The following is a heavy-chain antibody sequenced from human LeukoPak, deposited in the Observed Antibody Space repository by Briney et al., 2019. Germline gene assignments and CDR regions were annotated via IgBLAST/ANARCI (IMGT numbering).Heavy chain of an antibody. Sequence: SVKVSCKASGGTFSSYAISWVRQAPGQGLEWMGRIIPILGIANYAQKFQGRVTITADKSTSTAYMELSSLRSEDTAVYYCARVAGIAAAGTFSRGAFHDAFDIWGQGTMVTVSS. CDR3: ARVAGIAAAGTFSRGAFHDAFDI. V-gene: IGHV1-69*04. CDR2: IIPILGIA. D-gene: IGHD6-13*01. CDR1: GGTFSSYA. J-gene: IGHJ3*02.